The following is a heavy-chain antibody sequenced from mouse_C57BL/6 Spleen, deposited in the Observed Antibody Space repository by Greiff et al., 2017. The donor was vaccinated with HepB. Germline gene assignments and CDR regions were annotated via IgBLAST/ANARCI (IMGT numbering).Heavy chain of an antibody. CDR2: ISSGGDYI. CDR1: GFTFSSYA. V-gene: IGHV5-9-1*02. J-gene: IGHJ3*01. Sequence: EVHLVESGEGLVKPGGSLKLSCAASGFTFSSYAMSWVRQTPEKRLEWVAYISSGGDYIYYADTVKGRFTISRDNARNTLYLQMSSLKSEDTAMYYCTRVLYYYGSSWFAYWGQGTLVTVSA. D-gene: IGHD1-1*01. CDR3: TRVLYYYGSSWFAY.